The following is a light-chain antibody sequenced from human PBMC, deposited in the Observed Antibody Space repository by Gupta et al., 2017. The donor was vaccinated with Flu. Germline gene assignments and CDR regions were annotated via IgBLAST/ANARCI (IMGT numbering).Light chain of an antibody. V-gene: IGKV2-24*01. CDR2: EAS. Sequence: VLTQNPHSSIVSLGQSASVSCKSSEDLRHSNGDTYLSWLHQRPGQPTRLLISEASKRFSGVPDRFIATGAGTEFTRKISNVETKDVGVDFFMQASHFPRTFGQGTKLEV. CDR3: MQASHFPRT. CDR1: EDLRHSNGDTY. J-gene: IGKJ1*01.